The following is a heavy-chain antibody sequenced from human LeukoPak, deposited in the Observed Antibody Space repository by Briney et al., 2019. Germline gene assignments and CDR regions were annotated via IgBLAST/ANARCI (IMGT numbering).Heavy chain of an antibody. V-gene: IGHV4-39*07. J-gene: IGHJ4*02. CDR1: GGSISSYY. Sequence: SETLSLTCTVSGGSISSYYWSWIRQPPGKGLEWIGSIYYSGSTYYNPSLKSRVTISVDTSKNQFSLKLSSVTAADTAVYYCASIHKYYYDSSGYLAYFDYWGQGTLVTVSS. D-gene: IGHD3-22*01. CDR3: ASIHKYYYDSSGYLAYFDY. CDR2: IYYSGST.